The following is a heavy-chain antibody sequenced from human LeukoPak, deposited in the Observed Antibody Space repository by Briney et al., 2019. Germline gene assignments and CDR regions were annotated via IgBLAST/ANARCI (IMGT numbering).Heavy chain of an antibody. J-gene: IGHJ4*02. V-gene: IGHV3-23*01. CDR2: TNSGGTST. CDR1: GLPFSDFS. CDR3: AKQTYARSLGE. Sequence: GGSLRLSCATSGLPFSDFSMSWVRQAPGKGLEWISTTNSGGTSTYYAESVKGRFTISRDNSKNTLYLQMSSLRVEDTAVYYCAKQTYARSLGEGGPGTLVTVSS. D-gene: IGHD2-8*01.